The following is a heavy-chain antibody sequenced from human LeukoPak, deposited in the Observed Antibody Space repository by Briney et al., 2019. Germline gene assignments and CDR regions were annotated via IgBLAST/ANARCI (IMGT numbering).Heavy chain of an antibody. CDR3: ARRAGGYSHPYDY. J-gene: IGHJ4*02. CDR1: EFSVGSNY. D-gene: IGHD4-23*01. CDR2: NYSGGST. Sequence: GGSLRLSCAASEFSVGSNYMTWVRQAPGKGLEWVSLNYSGGSTYYADSVKGRFTISRDNSKNTLYLQMNSLRAEDTAVYYCARRAGGYSHPYDYWGQGTLVTVSS. V-gene: IGHV3-66*04.